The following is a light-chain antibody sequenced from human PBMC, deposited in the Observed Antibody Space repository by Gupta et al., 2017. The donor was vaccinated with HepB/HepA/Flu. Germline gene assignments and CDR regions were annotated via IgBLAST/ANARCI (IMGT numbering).Light chain of an antibody. Sequence: IVLTQSPGTLSLSPGERATLSCRASQSVTGSYLAWYQQKPGQAPRLLIYHASSRATGIPDRFGGSGSGTDFTLTISRLEPEDFAVYYCQQYGSSPLTFGQGTKVEIK. CDR3: QQYGSSPLT. CDR2: HAS. V-gene: IGKV3-20*01. J-gene: IGKJ1*01. CDR1: QSVTGSY.